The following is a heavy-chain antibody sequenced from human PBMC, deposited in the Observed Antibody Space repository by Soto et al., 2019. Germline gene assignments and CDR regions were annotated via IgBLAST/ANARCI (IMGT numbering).Heavy chain of an antibody. CDR1: GFTFSSYA. Sequence: PGGSLILSCSASGFTFSSYAMHWVRQAPGKGLEYVSSISTNGGSTHYADSVKGSFTISRDNSKNTQYLQMSSLRADDTAVYYCVKGEYYYDSSGYYPFDYWGQG. D-gene: IGHD3-22*01. J-gene: IGHJ4*02. V-gene: IGHV3-64D*06. CDR3: VKGEYYYDSSGYYPFDY. CDR2: ISTNGGST.